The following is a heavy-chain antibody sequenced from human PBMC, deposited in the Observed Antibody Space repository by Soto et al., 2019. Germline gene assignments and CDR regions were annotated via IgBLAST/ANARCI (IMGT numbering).Heavy chain of an antibody. J-gene: IGHJ4*02. CDR3: AGGVGIVSPGN. CDR2: INAGNGKT. V-gene: IGHV1-3*01. Sequence: QVQLVQSGAEVKKPGASVKVSCKASGYPFTSYAMHWVRQAPGQRLEWMGWINAGNGKTTYSQKFQGRVTITSDTSASTAYMALSSLRSEDTAVYYWAGGVGIVSPGNWGQGTLVTVS. D-gene: IGHD2-21*01. CDR1: GYPFTSYA.